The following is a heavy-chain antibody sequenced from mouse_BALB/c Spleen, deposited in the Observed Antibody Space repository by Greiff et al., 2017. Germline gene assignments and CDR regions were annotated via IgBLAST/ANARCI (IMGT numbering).Heavy chain of an antibody. CDR2: IDPENGDT. CDR3: KPYYRYDGAFDY. D-gene: IGHD2-14*01. Sequence: EVQLQQSGAELVRSGASVKLSCTASGFNIKDYYMHWVKQRPEQGLEWIGWIDPENGDTEYAPKFQGKATMTADTSSNTAYLQLSSLTSEDTAVYYCKPYYRYDGAFDYWGQGTTLTVSS. CDR1: GFNIKDYY. J-gene: IGHJ2*01. V-gene: IGHV14-4*02.